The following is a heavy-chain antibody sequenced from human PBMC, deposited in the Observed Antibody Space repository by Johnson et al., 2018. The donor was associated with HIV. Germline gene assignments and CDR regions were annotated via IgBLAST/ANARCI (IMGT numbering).Heavy chain of an antibody. D-gene: IGHD1-26*01. J-gene: IGHJ3*02. Sequence: QVQLVESGGGLVQPGGSLRLSCAASGFTFSSYAMSWVRQAPGKGLEWVAVIWYDGSNKYYADSVKGRFTISRDNSKNTLYLQMNSLRAEDTAVYYCAKGMGELLRIDAFDIWGQGTRVTVSS. CDR3: AKGMGELLRIDAFDI. V-gene: IGHV3-33*06. CDR2: IWYDGSNK. CDR1: GFTFSSYA.